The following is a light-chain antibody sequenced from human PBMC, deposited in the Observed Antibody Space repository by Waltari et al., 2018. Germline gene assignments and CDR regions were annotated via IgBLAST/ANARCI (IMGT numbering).Light chain of an antibody. CDR2: DVS. Sequence: QSALTQPASVSGSPGQSITISCTGTSSDVGAYNFVSWYQQHPGKAPKLMIYDVSNRPSGVSNLFSGSKSGNTASLTISGLQAEDEADYYCSSYTSSSTLWVFGGGTKLTIL. V-gene: IGLV2-14*01. J-gene: IGLJ3*02. CDR1: SSDVGAYNF. CDR3: SSYTSSSTLWV.